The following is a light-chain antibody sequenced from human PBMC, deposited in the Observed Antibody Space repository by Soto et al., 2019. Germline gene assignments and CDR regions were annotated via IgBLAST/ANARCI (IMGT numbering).Light chain of an antibody. J-gene: IGKJ1*01. CDR1: QGINNY. CDR2: AAS. V-gene: IGKV1-27*01. CDR3: QKYNGAPRT. Sequence: DIQMTQSPSSLSASVGDRITITCRASQGINNYLAWYQQKPGKVPNLLIYAASILQSGVPSRFSGGGSGTEFTLTISNLQPEGVATYYCQKYNGAPRTFGQGTKVEIK.